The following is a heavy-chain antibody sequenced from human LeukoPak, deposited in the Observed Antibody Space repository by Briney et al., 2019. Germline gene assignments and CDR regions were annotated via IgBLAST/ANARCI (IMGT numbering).Heavy chain of an antibody. CDR2: INGDGSIE. V-gene: IGHV3-7*01. Sequence: GGSLRLACAASGFTFSSYWMTWVRQAPGKGLEWVSNINGDGSIENYVHSVRGRFSIFRDNAKDALYLQMNSLRVDDTAIYYCARDPIVGDTGGGDYWGQGNLVTVSS. D-gene: IGHD1-26*01. CDR3: ARDPIVGDTGGGDY. J-gene: IGHJ4*02. CDR1: GFTFSSYW.